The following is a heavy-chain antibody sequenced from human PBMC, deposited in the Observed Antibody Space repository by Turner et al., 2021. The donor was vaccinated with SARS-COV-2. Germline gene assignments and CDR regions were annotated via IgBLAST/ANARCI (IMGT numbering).Heavy chain of an antibody. CDR2: IYNIGST. J-gene: IGHJ5*02. V-gene: IGHV4-39*01. CDR1: GGSVSSSMYY. Sequence: QLLLQESDPGLVQPSEALSLTCPVAGGSVSSSMYYWGWIRRPPGKGLEWIGCIYNIGSTYYNTSLKSRVTISVNTSKNRFSLKLSSVTAADTAVYYWARPRVLDYYGSGSYSNGFDPWGQGTLVTVSS. D-gene: IGHD3-10*01. CDR3: ARPRVLDYYGSGSYSNGFDP.